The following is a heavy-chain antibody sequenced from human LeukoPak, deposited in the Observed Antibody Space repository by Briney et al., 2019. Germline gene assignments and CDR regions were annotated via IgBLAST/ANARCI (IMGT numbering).Heavy chain of an antibody. CDR2: ISGYDGNT. D-gene: IGHD2-2*02. CDR1: GYAFTSYG. J-gene: IGHJ6*03. V-gene: IGHV1-18*01. CDR3: ARGRYCSSTSCYKVYYYYMDV. Sequence: ASVKVSCKASGYAFTSYGISWVRPAPGRGLEWMGWISGYDGNTNYAQNPQDRVTMTPDTTTSTAYMELRSLRSDDTAVYYCARGRYCSSTSCYKVYYYYMDVWGKGTTVTVSS.